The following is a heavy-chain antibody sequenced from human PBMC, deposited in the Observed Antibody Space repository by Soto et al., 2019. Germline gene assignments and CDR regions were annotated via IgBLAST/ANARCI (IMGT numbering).Heavy chain of an antibody. CDR1: GGSISSSSYY. V-gene: IGHV4-39*01. J-gene: IGHJ5*02. CDR2: IYYSGST. CDR3: ARLYGSGSYSFDP. Sequence: PSETLSLTCTVSGGSISSSSYYWGWIRQPPGKGLEWIGSIYYSGSTYYNPSLKSRVTISVDTSKNQFSLKLNSVTAADTAVYYCARLYGSGSYSFDPWGQGTLVTVSS. D-gene: IGHD3-10*01.